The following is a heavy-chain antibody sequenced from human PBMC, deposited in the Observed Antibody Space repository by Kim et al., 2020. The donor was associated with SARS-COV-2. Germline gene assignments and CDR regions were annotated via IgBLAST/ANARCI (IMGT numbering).Heavy chain of an antibody. Sequence: AVSVKSRITINPDTSKNQFSLQLNSVTPEDTAVYYCARAGYDSSGYYVSSWGQGTLFTVSS. J-gene: IGHJ4*02. V-gene: IGHV6-1*01. CDR3: ARAGYDSSGYYVSS. D-gene: IGHD3-22*01.